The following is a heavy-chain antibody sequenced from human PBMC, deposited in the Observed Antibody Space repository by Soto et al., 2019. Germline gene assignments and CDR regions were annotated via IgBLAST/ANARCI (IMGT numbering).Heavy chain of an antibody. J-gene: IGHJ4*02. D-gene: IGHD6-13*01. Sequence: QVQLVQSGAEVKKPGASVKVSCKTSGYSFTTYFMHWVRQAPGQRLEWMGWINTGNGDTKYSQQCQGRVTIARDTSASTTYMELSSLRSEDTAVYYCARPYSNSWSTYFDYWGQGTLVTVSS. CDR1: GYSFTTYF. CDR2: INTGNGDT. CDR3: ARPYSNSWSTYFDY. V-gene: IGHV1-3*04.